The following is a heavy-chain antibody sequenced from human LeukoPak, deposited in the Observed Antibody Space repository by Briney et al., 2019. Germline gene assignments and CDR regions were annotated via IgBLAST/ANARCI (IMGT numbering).Heavy chain of an antibody. Sequence: GGSLRLSCAASGFTFSDYYMSWIRQAPGRGLEWVSYIRSSGSTIYYADSVKGRFTISRDNAKNSLYLQMNSLRAEATAVYYFASGLLDSSGYFLNYWGQGTLVTVSS. J-gene: IGHJ4*02. V-gene: IGHV3-11*01. CDR3: ASGLLDSSGYFLNY. D-gene: IGHD3-22*01. CDR1: GFTFSDYY. CDR2: IRSSGSTI.